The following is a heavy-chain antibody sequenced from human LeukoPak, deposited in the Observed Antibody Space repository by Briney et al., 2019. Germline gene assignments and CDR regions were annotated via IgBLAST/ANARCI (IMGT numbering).Heavy chain of an antibody. CDR3: ARDAWITLRAFDI. CDR1: GGSISSSSYY. CDR2: IYYSGST. V-gene: IGHV4-39*02. D-gene: IGHD3-16*01. Sequence: PSETLSLTCTVSGGSISSSSYYWGWIRQPPGKGLEWIGSIYYSGSTYYNPSLKSRVTISVDTSKNQFSLKLSSVTAADTVVYYCARDAWITLRAFDIWGQGTMVTVSS. J-gene: IGHJ3*02.